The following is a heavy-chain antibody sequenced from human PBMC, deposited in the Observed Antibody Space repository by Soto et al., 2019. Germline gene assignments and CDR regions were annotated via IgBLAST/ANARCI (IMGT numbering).Heavy chain of an antibody. D-gene: IGHD3-10*01. CDR3: ARHTTHRRWFGEFFP. J-gene: IGHJ5*02. V-gene: IGHV4-39*01. Sequence: QLQLQESGPGLVKPSETLSLTCTVSGGSISSSSYYWGWIRQPPGKGLEWIGSIYYSGSTYYNPSLKSRVTISVDTSKNQFSLKLSSVTAADTAVYYCARHTTHRRWFGEFFPWGQGTLVTVSS. CDR2: IYYSGST. CDR1: GGSISSSSYY.